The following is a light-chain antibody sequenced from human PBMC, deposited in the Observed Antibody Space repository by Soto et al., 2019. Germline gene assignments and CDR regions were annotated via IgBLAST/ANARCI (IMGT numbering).Light chain of an antibody. CDR1: QSADSN. V-gene: IGKV3D-15*01. Sequence: EIVMTQSPDTLSVSPGERATLSCRASQSADSNLAWYQQKPGQAPRLVIYRVSTRATGIPARFSGSGSGTEFTLTISSLQSEDAAVYYCQQHNNWPLTFGGGTKVDIK. J-gene: IGKJ4*01. CDR2: RVS. CDR3: QQHNNWPLT.